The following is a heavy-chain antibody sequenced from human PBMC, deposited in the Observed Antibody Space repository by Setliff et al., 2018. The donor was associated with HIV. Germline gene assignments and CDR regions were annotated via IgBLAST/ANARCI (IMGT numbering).Heavy chain of an antibody. Sequence: SETLSLTCTVSGGSISSGGYYWSWIRQPPGKGLEWIGYIYTSGSTNYNPSLKSRVTISVDTSKNQFSLKLSSVTAADTAVYYCALGTYYYYMDVWGKGTTVTVSS. D-gene: IGHD1-1*01. V-gene: IGHV4-61*08. CDR1: GGSISSGGYY. CDR2: IYTSGST. J-gene: IGHJ6*03. CDR3: ALGTYYYYMDV.